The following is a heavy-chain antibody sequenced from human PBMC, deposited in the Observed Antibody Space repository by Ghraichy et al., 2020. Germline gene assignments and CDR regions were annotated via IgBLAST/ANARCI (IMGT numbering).Heavy chain of an antibody. V-gene: IGHV4-34*01. CDR3: ARGQDDYVWGSYGHNWFDP. J-gene: IGHJ5*02. CDR1: GGSFSGYY. Sequence: SETLSLTCAVYGGSFSGYYWSWIRQPPGKGLEWIGEINHSGSTNYNPSLKSRVTISVDTSKNQFSLKLSSVTAADTAVYYCARGQDDYVWGSYGHNWFDPWGQGTLVTVSS. D-gene: IGHD3-16*01. CDR2: INHSGST.